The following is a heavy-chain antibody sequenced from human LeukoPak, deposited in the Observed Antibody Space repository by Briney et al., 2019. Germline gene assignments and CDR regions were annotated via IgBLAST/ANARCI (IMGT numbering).Heavy chain of an antibody. CDR2: ISGDGGST. V-gene: IGHV3-43*02. J-gene: IGHJ4*02. Sequence: GGSLRLSCAASGFTFSSYSMNWVRQAPGKGLEWVSLISGDGGSTYYADSVKGRFTISRDNSKNSLYLQMNSLRTEDTALYYCAKDILSKSALYYFDYWGQGTLVTVSS. CDR3: AKDILSKSALYYFDY. CDR1: GFTFSSYS.